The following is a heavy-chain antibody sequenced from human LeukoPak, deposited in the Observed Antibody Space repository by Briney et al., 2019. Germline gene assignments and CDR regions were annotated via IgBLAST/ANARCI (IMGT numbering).Heavy chain of an antibody. J-gene: IGHJ5*02. CDR1: GGSISSGDYY. CDR3: ARADQSWSYNWFDP. V-gene: IGHV4-30-4*01. Sequence: SQTLSLTCTVSGGSISSGDYYWSWIRQPPGKGLEWIGNIYHNGNTYYNPSLKSRVTISVDTSKKQFSLKLRTATAADTAVYYCARADQSWSYNWFDPWGQGTLVTVSS. D-gene: IGHD2-8*02. CDR2: IYHNGNT.